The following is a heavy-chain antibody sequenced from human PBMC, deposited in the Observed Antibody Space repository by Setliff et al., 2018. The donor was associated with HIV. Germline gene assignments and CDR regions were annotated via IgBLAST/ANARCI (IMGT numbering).Heavy chain of an antibody. CDR1: SGSISSTSSY. V-gene: IGHV4-39*01. CDR2: VYYSGTT. CDR3: ARHRYNWYFDV. J-gene: IGHJ2*01. Sequence: PSETLSLTCSVSSGSISSTSSYWGWIRQPPGKGLEWIVSVYYSGTTYYNPSLKSRVTISVDTSKSQFSLQLNSMTAADTALYYCARHRYNWYFDVWGRGTLVTVSS. D-gene: IGHD1-26*01.